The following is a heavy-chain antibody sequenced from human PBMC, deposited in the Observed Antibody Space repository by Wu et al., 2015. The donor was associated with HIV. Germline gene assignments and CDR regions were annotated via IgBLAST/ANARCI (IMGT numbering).Heavy chain of an antibody. Sequence: QVQLVQSGPEVKKPGASVKVSCKASGYTFTSYGLSWVRQAPGRGLEWMGWINTYNGNTNYAQKFQGRVTMTRDTSISTAYMELSRLRSDDTAVYYCARVGSGTSNWFDPWGQGTLVTVSS. CDR2: INTYNGNT. CDR3: ARVGSGTSNWFDP. J-gene: IGHJ5*02. D-gene: IGHD3-10*01. V-gene: IGHV1-18*01. CDR1: GYTFTSYG.